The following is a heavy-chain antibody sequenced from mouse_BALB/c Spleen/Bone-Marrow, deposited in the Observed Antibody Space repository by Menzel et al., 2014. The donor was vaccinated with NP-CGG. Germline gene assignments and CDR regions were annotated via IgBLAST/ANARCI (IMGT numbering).Heavy chain of an antibody. D-gene: IGHD1-1*01. CDR3: ARYLYYGSMSSSVDV. Sequence: VQLQQTGAELVKPGASVKMSCTASGFNIKDTYMQWVKQRPEQGLEWIGRDDPAIGHTKYDPTFQGTATITAETYSNTAFLQLSSRTTEDTAFYYCARYLYYGSMSSSVDVWGQGTTLTVSS. CDR2: DDPAIGHT. J-gene: IGHJ2*01. V-gene: IGHV14-3*02. CDR1: GFNIKDTY.